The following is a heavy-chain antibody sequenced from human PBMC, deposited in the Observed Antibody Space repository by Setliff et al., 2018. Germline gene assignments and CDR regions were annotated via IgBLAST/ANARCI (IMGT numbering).Heavy chain of an antibody. CDR3: ARARGYSYGPFDY. CDR1: GFTFSSYE. Sequence: GGSLRLSCAASGFTFSSYEMNWVRQAPGKGLEWVSYISSSGITIYYADSVKGRFTISRDNAKNSLYLQMNSLRAEDTAVYSCARARGYSYGPFDYWGQGTLVTVSS. CDR2: ISSSGITI. J-gene: IGHJ4*02. V-gene: IGHV3-48*03. D-gene: IGHD5-18*01.